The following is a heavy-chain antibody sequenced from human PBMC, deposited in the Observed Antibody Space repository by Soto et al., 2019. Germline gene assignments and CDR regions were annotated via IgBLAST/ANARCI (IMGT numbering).Heavy chain of an antibody. Sequence: GESLKISCNGSGYSFTSYWICWVRQMPWKGLEWMGIIYPGDSDTRYSPSFQGQVTISADKSISTAYLQWSSLKASDTAMYYCARQDYYDSSGYPFDYWGQGTLVTVSS. D-gene: IGHD3-22*01. V-gene: IGHV5-51*01. CDR1: GYSFTSYW. CDR3: ARQDYYDSSGYPFDY. CDR2: IYPGDSDT. J-gene: IGHJ4*02.